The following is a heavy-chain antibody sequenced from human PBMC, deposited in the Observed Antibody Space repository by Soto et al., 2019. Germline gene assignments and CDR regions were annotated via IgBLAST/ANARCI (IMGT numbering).Heavy chain of an antibody. V-gene: IGHV1-18*01. CDR2: ISAYNGNT. CDR3: ARVGQTQWLVREYWYFDL. J-gene: IGHJ2*01. CDR1: GYTFTSYG. Sequence: QVQLVQSGAEVKKPGASVKVSCKASGYTFTSYGISLVRQAPGQGREWMGWISAYNGNTNYAQKLQGRVTMTTDTSTSTAYMELRSLRSDDTAVYYCARVGQTQWLVREYWYFDLWGRGTLVTVSS. D-gene: IGHD6-19*01.